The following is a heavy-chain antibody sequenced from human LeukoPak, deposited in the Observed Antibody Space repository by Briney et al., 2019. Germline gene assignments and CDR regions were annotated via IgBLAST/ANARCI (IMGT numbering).Heavy chain of an antibody. CDR1: GGSINNYY. CDR2: IYSTGSA. Sequence: SETLSLTCTVSGGSINNYYWSWIRQPPGKGLEWVADIYSTGSAIYNPSLRSRVTLSVDTSKNQISLKLSSVTRADHAVLFCARWPLTNLSFDVWGQGTIVTASS. D-gene: IGHD3-9*01. V-gene: IGHV4-59*01. J-gene: IGHJ3*01. CDR3: ARWPLTNLSFDV.